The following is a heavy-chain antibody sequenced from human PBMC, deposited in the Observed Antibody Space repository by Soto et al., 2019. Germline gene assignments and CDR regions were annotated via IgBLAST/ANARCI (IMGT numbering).Heavy chain of an antibody. V-gene: IGHV4-39*01. J-gene: IGHJ4*02. CDR2: VYYRGRS. D-gene: IGHD4-17*01. CDR1: GGSVTNSSYY. CDR3: VSQRTTVPTQAYFDY. Sequence: SETLSLTCTVSGGSVTNSSYYWGWIRQSPGKGLEWIGSVYYRGRSYSKSSVKSRVTIPVDTSKNRFSLSLNSVTASDTAVYFCVSQRTTVPTQAYFDYWGPGALVTVSS.